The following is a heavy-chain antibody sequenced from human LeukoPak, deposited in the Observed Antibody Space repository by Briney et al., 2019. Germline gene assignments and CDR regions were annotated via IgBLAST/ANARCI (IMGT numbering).Heavy chain of an antibody. CDR3: AKEGFDS. CDR2: ISNSGGST. J-gene: IGHJ4*02. CDR1: GFNFNNYW. Sequence: PGGSLRLSCAASGFNFNNYWMSWLRQALGKGLEWVSSISNSGGSTYYADSVKGRFTISRDNSKNTLYLQMNSLRAEDTAVYYCAKEGFDSWGQGTLVTVSS. V-gene: IGHV3-23*01.